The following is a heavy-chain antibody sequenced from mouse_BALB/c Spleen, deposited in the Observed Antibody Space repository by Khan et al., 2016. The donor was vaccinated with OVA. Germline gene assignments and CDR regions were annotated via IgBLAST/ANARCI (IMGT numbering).Heavy chain of an antibody. Sequence: EVELVESGGGVVKPGGSLKLSCSASGFTFSNYAMSWVRQTPEKRLEWVATISSGGHYTFYPDSVKGRFTISRDNAKNTLYLQMSSLRSEDTAMYYCARSLVDYYAMDYWGQGTSVTVSS. J-gene: IGHJ4*01. D-gene: IGHD2-2*01. V-gene: IGHV5-9-3*01. CDR1: GFTFSNYA. CDR3: ARSLVDYYAMDY. CDR2: ISSGGHYT.